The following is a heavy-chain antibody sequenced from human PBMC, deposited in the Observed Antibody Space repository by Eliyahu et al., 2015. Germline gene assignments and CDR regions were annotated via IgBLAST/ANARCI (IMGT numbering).Heavy chain of an antibody. D-gene: IGHD3-16*01. J-gene: IGHJ5*02. CDR1: GGSISSGGYY. CDR3: ARSGGSGWFDP. CDR2: IYYSGST. Sequence: QVQLQESGPGLVKPSQTLSLPCPFSGGSISSGGYYWSWIRQHPGKGLEWIGYIYYSGSTYYNPSLKSRVTISVDTSKNQFSLKLSSVTAADTAVYYCARSGGSGWFDPWGQGTLVTVSS. V-gene: IGHV4-31*03.